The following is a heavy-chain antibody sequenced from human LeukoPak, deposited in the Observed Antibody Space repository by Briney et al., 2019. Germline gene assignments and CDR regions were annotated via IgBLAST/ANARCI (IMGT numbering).Heavy chain of an antibody. CDR2: IIPIFGTA. CDR1: GGTFSSYA. V-gene: IGHV1-69*06. J-gene: IGHJ6*03. Sequence: VASVKVSCKASGGTFSSYAISWVRQAPGQGLEWMGGIIPIFGTANYAQKFQGRVTITADKSTSTAYMELSSLRSEDTAVYYCASEYSSSWYLWGPYYYYMDVWGKGTTVTVSS. D-gene: IGHD6-13*01. CDR3: ASEYSSSWYLWGPYYYYMDV.